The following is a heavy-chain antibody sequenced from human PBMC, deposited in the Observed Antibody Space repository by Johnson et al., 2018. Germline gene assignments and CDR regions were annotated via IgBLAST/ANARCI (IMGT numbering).Heavy chain of an antibody. CDR1: GFTFSSYA. J-gene: IGHJ6*02. CDR2: ISGSGGST. V-gene: IGHV3-23*01. CDR3: AKLNGRIAARPLGGDYYYGMDV. Sequence: EVRLLESGGGLVQPGGSLRLSCAASGFTFSSYAMSWVRQAPGKGLEWVSAISGSGGSTSYADSVKGRFTISRANSKNTLYLQMNSLRAEDTAVYYCAKLNGRIAARPLGGDYYYGMDVWGQGTTVTVSS. D-gene: IGHD6-6*01.